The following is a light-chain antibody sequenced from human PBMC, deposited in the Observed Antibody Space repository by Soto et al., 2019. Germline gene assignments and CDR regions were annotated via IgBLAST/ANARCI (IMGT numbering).Light chain of an antibody. CDR1: SSNIGSNY. J-gene: IGLJ1*01. Sequence: QSARTQPPSASGTPGQRVTISCSGSSSNIGSNYVYWYQQLPGTAPKLLIYRNNQRPSGVPDRFSGSKSGTSASLAISGLRSEDEADYYRAASDDSLRALYVFGTGTKVTVL. CDR2: RNN. V-gene: IGLV1-47*01. CDR3: AASDDSLRALYV.